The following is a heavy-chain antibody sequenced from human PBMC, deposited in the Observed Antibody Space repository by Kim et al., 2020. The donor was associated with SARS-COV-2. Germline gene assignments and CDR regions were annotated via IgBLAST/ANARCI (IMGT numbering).Heavy chain of an antibody. CDR1: GFTFSSYW. D-gene: IGHD5-12*01. CDR2: IKKDGSLK. Sequence: GGSMRLSCAASGFTFSSYWMSWVRQAPGKGLEWVASIKKDGSLKDYVDSVKGRFTISRDNAKNSLSLLMNSLRPEDTAVYFCARGWMPDYRGQGTLVTVS. J-gene: IGHJ4*02. CDR3: ARGWMPDY. V-gene: IGHV3-7*04.